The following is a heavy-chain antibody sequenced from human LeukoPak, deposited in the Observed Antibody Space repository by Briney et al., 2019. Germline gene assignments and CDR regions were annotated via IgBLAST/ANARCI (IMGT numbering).Heavy chain of an antibody. D-gene: IGHD5-24*01. CDR2: IPYDESNK. CDR1: GFTFSNYA. V-gene: IGHV3-30-3*01. Sequence: GGSLRLSCAACGFTFSNYAMHWVRQAPGTGLEWVALIPYDESNKHYADSVKGRFTISRDNSKNSLYLQMNSLRPEDTAVYYCEKDPGEMTTRNYFDYWGQGTLVTVSS. CDR3: EKDPGEMTTRNYFDY. J-gene: IGHJ4*02.